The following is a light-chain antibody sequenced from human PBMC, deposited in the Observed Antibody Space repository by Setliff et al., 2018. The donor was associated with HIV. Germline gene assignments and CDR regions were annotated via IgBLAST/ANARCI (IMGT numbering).Light chain of an antibody. Sequence: GTLSLSPGERATLSCRASQSVTNYLAWYQQKPGQAPRLLIYGASSRATGIPDRFSGSGSGTDFTLTISRLEPEDFAVYYCQQYGSSPETFGQGTKVDIK. CDR1: QSVTNY. CDR2: GAS. J-gene: IGKJ1*01. CDR3: QQYGSSPET. V-gene: IGKV3-20*01.